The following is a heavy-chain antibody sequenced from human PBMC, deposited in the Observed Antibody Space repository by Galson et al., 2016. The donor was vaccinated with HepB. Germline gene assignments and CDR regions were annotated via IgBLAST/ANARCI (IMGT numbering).Heavy chain of an antibody. V-gene: IGHV3-66*02. CDR3: LPSGPDYYMDL. D-gene: IGHD2-15*01. CDR2: LGSGGRI. Sequence: LRLSCAGSAFTVSNNHMSWVRQAPGKGLEWVSVLGSGGRIFYTDSVKGRFTISRDNSMNTVFLQMNSLRTEDTAVYYCLPSGPDYYMDLWGTGTTVTVSS. J-gene: IGHJ6*03. CDR1: AFTVSNNH.